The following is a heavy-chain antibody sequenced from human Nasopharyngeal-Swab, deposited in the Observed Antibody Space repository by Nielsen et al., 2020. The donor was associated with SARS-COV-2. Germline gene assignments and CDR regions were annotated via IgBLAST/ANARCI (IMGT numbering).Heavy chain of an antibody. V-gene: IGHV4-59*08. CDR3: ARWGSWFYYFDY. CDR2: IYYTGST. D-gene: IGHD6-13*01. Sequence: SETLSLTCTVSGGSISTYYWSWIRQPPGKGLEWIGYIYYTGSTNYNPSLKSRVTISVDTSKNQFSLNLRSVTAADTAVYFCARWGSWFYYFDYWGQGALVTGSS. J-gene: IGHJ4*02. CDR1: GGSISTYY.